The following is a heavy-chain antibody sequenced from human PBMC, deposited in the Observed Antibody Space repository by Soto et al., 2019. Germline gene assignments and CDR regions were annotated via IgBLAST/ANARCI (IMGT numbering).Heavy chain of an antibody. D-gene: IGHD1-20*01. CDR3: ARDPGGVTGTDP. Sequence: SVKVSCKASGGTFSSYAISWVRQAPGQGLEWMGGIIPIFGTANYAQKFQGRVTITADKSTSTAYMELSSLRSEDTAVYYCARDPGGVTGTDPWGQGTLVTVSS. J-gene: IGHJ5*02. CDR1: GGTFSSYA. CDR2: IIPIFGTA. V-gene: IGHV1-69*06.